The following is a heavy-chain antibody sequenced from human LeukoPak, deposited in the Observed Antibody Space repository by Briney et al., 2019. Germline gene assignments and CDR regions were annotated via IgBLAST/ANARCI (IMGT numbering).Heavy chain of an antibody. Sequence: GASVTVSCKASGGTFSSYAISWVRQAPGQGLEWMGGIIPIFGTANYAQKFQGRVTITADESTSTAYMELSSLRSEDTAVYYCARDWEPPYGRYYYYGMDVWGQGTTVTVSS. J-gene: IGHJ6*02. V-gene: IGHV1-69*13. CDR1: GGTFSSYA. CDR3: ARDWEPPYGRYYYYGMDV. D-gene: IGHD1-26*01. CDR2: IIPIFGTA.